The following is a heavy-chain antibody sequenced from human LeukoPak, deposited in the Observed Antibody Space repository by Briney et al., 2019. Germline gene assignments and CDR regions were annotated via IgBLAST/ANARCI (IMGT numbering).Heavy chain of an antibody. CDR3: ARDLNYYDSSGSPY. Sequence: SETLSLTCTVSGGSISNYYWNWIRQPAGKGLEWIGRIYTSGSTNYNPSLKSRVTMSVDTSKNQFSLKLSSVTAADTAVYYCARDLNYYDSSGSPYWGQGTLVTVSS. D-gene: IGHD3-22*01. J-gene: IGHJ4*02. V-gene: IGHV4-4*07. CDR1: GGSISNYY. CDR2: IYTSGST.